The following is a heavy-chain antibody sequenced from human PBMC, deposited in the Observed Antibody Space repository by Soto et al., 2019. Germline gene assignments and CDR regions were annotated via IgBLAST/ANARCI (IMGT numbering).Heavy chain of an antibody. D-gene: IGHD3-10*01. V-gene: IGHV3-74*01. CDR2: INGGGSGT. Sequence: EVQLVESGGGLVQPGGSLRLSCAASGFTFSGSWMHWVRQAPGTGLVWVSRINGGGSGTSYADFVKGRFTISRDDAKNTLFLQMNGLRAEDTAVYYCARGIFGSGTANDYWGQGTLVTVSS. CDR1: GFTFSGSW. CDR3: ARGIFGSGTANDY. J-gene: IGHJ4*02.